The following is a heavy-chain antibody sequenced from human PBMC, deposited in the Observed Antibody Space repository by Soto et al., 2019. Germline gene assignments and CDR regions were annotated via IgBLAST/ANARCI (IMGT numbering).Heavy chain of an antibody. CDR1: GFTFSSYA. CDR3: ARVSGQQLVQNLFY. CDR2: ISYDGSNK. V-gene: IGHV3-30-3*01. J-gene: IGHJ4*02. Sequence: QVQLVESGGGVVQPGRSLRLSCAASGFTFSSYAMHWVRQAPGKGLEWVAVISYDGSNKYYADSVKGRFTISRDNSKNTLYLQMNSLRAEDTAVYYCARVSGQQLVQNLFYWGQGTLVTVSS. D-gene: IGHD6-13*01.